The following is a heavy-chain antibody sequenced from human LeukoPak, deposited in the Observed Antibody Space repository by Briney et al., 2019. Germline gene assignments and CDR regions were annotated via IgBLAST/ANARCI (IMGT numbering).Heavy chain of an antibody. CDR2: INAGNGNT. CDR1: GYTFTSYA. D-gene: IGHD3-22*01. CDR3: ARLGYYYESSGYYCDY. V-gene: IGHV1-3*01. Sequence: ASVKVSCKASGYTFTSYAIHWVRQAPGQRLEWMGWINAGNGNTKYSQKFQGRVTITRDTSASTAYMELSSLRSEDRAVYYCARLGYYYESSGYYCDYWGQGTLVTVSS. J-gene: IGHJ4*02.